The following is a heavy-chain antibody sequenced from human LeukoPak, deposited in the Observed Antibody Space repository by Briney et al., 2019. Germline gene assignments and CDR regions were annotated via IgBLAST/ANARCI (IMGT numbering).Heavy chain of an antibody. V-gene: IGHV4-30-2*02. Sequence: PSQTLSLTCTVSGGSISSGGYYWSWIRQPPGKGLEWIGYIYHSGSTYYNPSLKSRVTISVDRSKNQFSLKLSSVTAADTALYYCARGGRTYTEVYGWYDYWGQGTLVTVSS. CDR2: IYHSGST. J-gene: IGHJ4*02. CDR3: ARGGRTYTEVYGWYDY. CDR1: GGSISSGGYY. D-gene: IGHD4-23*01.